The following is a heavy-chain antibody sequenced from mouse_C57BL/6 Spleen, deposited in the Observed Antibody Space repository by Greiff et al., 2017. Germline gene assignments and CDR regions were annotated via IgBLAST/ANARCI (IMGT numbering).Heavy chain of an antibody. CDR3: ARAFGYYGSSGRYFDV. J-gene: IGHJ1*03. V-gene: IGHV1-52*01. D-gene: IGHD1-1*01. Sequence: QVQLKQPGAELVRPGSSVKLSCKASGYTFTSYWMHWVKQRPIQGLEWIGNIDPSDSETHYNQKFKDKATLTVDKSSSTAYMQLSSLTSEDSAVYYCARAFGYYGSSGRYFDVWGTGTTVTVSS. CDR1: GYTFTSYW. CDR2: IDPSDSET.